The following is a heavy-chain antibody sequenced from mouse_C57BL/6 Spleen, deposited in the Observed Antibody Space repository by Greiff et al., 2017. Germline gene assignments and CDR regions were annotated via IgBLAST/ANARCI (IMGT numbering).Heavy chain of an antibody. Sequence: VQLQQSGAELVKPGASVKISCKASGYAFSSYWMNWVKQRPGKGLEWIGQLYPGDGDTNYNGKFKGKATLTADKSSSTAYMQLSSLTSEDSAVYFCARSEGTTPFDYWGQGTTLTVSS. V-gene: IGHV1-80*01. CDR3: ARSEGTTPFDY. CDR1: GYAFSSYW. D-gene: IGHD1-1*01. J-gene: IGHJ2*01. CDR2: LYPGDGDT.